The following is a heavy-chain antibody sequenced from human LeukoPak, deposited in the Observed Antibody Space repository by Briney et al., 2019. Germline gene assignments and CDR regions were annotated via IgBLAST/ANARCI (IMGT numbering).Heavy chain of an antibody. Sequence: EASVKVSCKASGYTFTSYYMHWVRQAPGQGLEWMGIINPSGGSTSYAQKFQGRVTMTRGTSTSTVYMELSSLRSEDTAVYYCAREGLRYFDWLFYDAFDIWGQGTMVTVSS. D-gene: IGHD3-9*01. J-gene: IGHJ3*02. CDR2: INPSGGST. CDR3: AREGLRYFDWLFYDAFDI. CDR1: GYTFTSYY. V-gene: IGHV1-46*01.